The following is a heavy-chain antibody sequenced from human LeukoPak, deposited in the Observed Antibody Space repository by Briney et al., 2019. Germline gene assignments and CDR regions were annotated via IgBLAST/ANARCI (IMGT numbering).Heavy chain of an antibody. CDR1: GGSFSGYY. D-gene: IGHD2-8*01. CDR2: INHSGST. CDR3: ARPGGGMPYRRYYFDY. Sequence: SETLSLTCAVYGGSFSGYYWSWIRQPPGKGLEWIGEINHSGSTNYNPSLKSRVTISVDTSKNQFSLKLGSVTAADTAVYYCARPGGGMPYRRYYFDYWGQGTLVTVSS. J-gene: IGHJ4*02. V-gene: IGHV4-34*01.